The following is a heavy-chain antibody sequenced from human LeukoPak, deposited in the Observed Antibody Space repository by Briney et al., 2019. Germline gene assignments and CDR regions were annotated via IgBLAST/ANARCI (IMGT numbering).Heavy chain of an antibody. V-gene: IGHV7-4-1*02. Sequence: ASLNVSCKPSGDTFTDDAINWVRQAPGQGLEYMGWVNTNTGNPTYAQGFTGRFVFSSDSSVSTAYLQITSLKADDSAIYFCASCNDSSGYFAYWGQGTLVTVSS. CDR1: GDTFTDDA. J-gene: IGHJ4*02. CDR2: VNTNTGNP. D-gene: IGHD3-22*01. CDR3: ASCNDSSGYFAY.